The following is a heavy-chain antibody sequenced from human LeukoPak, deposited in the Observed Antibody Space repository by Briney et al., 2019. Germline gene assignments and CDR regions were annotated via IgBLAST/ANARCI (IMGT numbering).Heavy chain of an antibody. CDR1: GFTFSSYA. D-gene: IGHD1-26*01. J-gene: IGHJ4*02. CDR3: TTGSYSDFDY. Sequence: GGSLRLSCAASGFTFSSYAMHWVRQAPGKGLEWVAVISYDGSNKYYADSVKGRFTISRDNSKNTLYLQMNSLKTEDTAVYYCTTGSYSDFDYWGQGTLVTVSS. V-gene: IGHV3-30*04. CDR2: ISYDGSNK.